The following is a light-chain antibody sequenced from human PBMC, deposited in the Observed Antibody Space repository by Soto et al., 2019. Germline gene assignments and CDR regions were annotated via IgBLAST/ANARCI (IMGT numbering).Light chain of an antibody. V-gene: IGKV1-5*01. CDR1: QSISSW. J-gene: IGKJ2*01. Sequence: DIQMTQSPSTLSASVGDRVTITCRASQSISSWLAWYQQKPGKAPKLLIYDASSLESGYPSRFSGSGSGTEVTLAISSLQPDDFATYYCQQYNSYSQVTFGQGTKLEIK. CDR2: DAS. CDR3: QQYNSYSQVT.